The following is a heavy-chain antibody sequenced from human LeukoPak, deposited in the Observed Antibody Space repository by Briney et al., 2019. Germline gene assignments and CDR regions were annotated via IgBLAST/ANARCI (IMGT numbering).Heavy chain of an antibody. CDR2: IYYSGST. D-gene: IGHD3-16*02. CDR3: ATLGAYDYVWGSYRNDAFDI. V-gene: IGHV4-30-4*01. CDR1: GGSISSGDYY. Sequence: EPSETLSLTCTVSGGSISSGDYYWSWIRQPPGKGLEWIGYIYYSGSTYYNPSLKSRVTISVDTSKNQFSLKLSSVTAADTAVYYCATLGAYDYVWGSYRNDAFDIWGQGTMVTVSS. J-gene: IGHJ3*02.